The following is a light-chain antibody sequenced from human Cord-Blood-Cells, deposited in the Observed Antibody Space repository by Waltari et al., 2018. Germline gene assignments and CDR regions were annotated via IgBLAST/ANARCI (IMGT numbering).Light chain of an antibody. CDR3: MQALQTPFT. V-gene: IGKV2-28*01. CDR2: LGS. Sequence: DIVMTQSPLSLPVTPGEPASIPCRSSQSLLHSNGYNYLDWYLQKPGQSPQLLIYLGSNRASGVPDRFRGSGSGTDFTLKISRVEAEDVGVYYCMQALQTPFTFGPGTKVDIK. CDR1: QSLLHSNGYNY. J-gene: IGKJ3*01.